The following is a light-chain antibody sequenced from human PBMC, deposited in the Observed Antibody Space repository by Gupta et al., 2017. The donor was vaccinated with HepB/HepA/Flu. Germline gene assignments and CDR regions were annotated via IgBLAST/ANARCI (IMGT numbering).Light chain of an antibody. CDR2: STS. CDR1: QDISMW. J-gene: IGKJ4*01. V-gene: IGKV1-12*01. CDR3: QQADTFPIT. Sequence: IQLTQSPSFVSASVGDRVTMTCRASQDISMWLAWYQQKPGSAPTLLIYSTSSLQGGVPSRFTGGGYGTDFTLTISSLQPEDFATYYCQQADTFPITFGGGTKVEIK.